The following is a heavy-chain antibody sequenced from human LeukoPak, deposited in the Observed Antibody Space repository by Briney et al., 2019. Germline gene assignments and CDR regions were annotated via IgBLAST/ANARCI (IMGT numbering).Heavy chain of an antibody. CDR1: GGTFSSYA. Sequence: SVKVSCKASGGTFSSYAISWVRQAPGQGLEWMGGIIPIFGTANYAQKFQGRVTITTDESTSTAYMELSSLRSEDTAVYYCARPSMEICSSTSCFPSRNYYYYMDVWGKGTTVTVSS. V-gene: IGHV1-69*05. J-gene: IGHJ6*03. CDR3: ARPSMEICSSTSCFPSRNYYYYMDV. CDR2: IIPIFGTA. D-gene: IGHD2-2*01.